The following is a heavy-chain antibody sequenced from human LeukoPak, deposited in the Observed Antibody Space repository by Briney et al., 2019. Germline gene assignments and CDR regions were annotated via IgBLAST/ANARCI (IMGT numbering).Heavy chain of an antibody. D-gene: IGHD1-1*01. CDR3: AISRGWFDP. J-gene: IGHJ5*02. Sequence: PGGSLRLSCAASEFTFSYNYMTGVRQAPGKGLEWVSSITASGGSTYYADSVKGRFTISRDNSKNTLYLQMNSLRAEDTAVYYCAISRGWFDPWGQGTLVTVSS. CDR1: EFTFSYNY. CDR2: ITASGGST. V-gene: IGHV3-23*01.